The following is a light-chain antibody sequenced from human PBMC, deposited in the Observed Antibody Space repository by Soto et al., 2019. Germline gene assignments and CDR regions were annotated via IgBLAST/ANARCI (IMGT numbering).Light chain of an antibody. CDR3: QQYNEWPPIT. CDR1: QSVSNN. CDR2: YAS. V-gene: IGKV3-15*01. J-gene: IGKJ5*01. Sequence: EIMMTQSPATLSVSPGESATLSCRASQSVSNNLAWYQHKPGQAPRLLIYYASTRATGIPARFSGSGSGTEFTLTISSLQSEDFALYYCQQYNEWPPITFGQGTRLEIK.